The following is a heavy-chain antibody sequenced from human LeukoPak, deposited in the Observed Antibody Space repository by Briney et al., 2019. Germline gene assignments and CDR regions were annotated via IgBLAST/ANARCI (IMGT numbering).Heavy chain of an antibody. J-gene: IGHJ4*02. CDR3: ARNVADYGSGSYPDY. CDR2: IYYSGST. CDR1: GGSISSSSYY. D-gene: IGHD3-10*01. Sequence: NPSETLSLTCTLSGGSISSSSYYWGWIRQPPGRGLEWIGSIYYSGSTHYNPSLKSRVTLSVDTSKNQFSLKMSSVTAADTAVYYCARNVADYGSGSYPDYWGQGTLVAVSS. V-gene: IGHV4-39*01.